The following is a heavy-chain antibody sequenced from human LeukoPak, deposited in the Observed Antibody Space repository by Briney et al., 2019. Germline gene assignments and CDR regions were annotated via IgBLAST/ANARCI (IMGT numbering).Heavy chain of an antibody. CDR3: ARFTPRLSREKFDY. D-gene: IGHD3-3*02. J-gene: IGHJ4*02. V-gene: IGHV1-18*01. CDR1: GYTFTKYD. CDR2: ISPYIGNT. Sequence: ASVKVSCKASGYTFTKYDIHWVRQGPGQRLEWMGWISPYIGNTYYSQKLQGRVTMTTDTSTTTAYMELRSLRSDDTGVYYCARFTPRLSREKFDYWGQGTLVTVSS.